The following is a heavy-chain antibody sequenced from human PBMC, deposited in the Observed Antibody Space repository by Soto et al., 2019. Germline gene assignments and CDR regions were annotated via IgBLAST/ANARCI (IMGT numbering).Heavy chain of an antibody. V-gene: IGHV4-34*01. D-gene: IGHD3-16*01. CDR3: ARWRLWRERYNWFDH. Sequence: QVQLQQRGAGLLKPSETLSITCAVYGGSFSGYYWCWIRQPPGTGLELIGEINHSGSTHYNPSLKSRVTISVVTAKSQLSLKLSSVPAADTAVYYGARWRLWRERYNWFDHWGQGTLVTVSS. J-gene: IGHJ5*02. CDR1: GGSFSGYY. CDR2: INHSGST.